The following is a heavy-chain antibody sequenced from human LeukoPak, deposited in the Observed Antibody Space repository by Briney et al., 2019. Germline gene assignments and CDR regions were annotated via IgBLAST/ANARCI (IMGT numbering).Heavy chain of an antibody. CDR1: GYTLTELS. CDR2: FDPEDGET. J-gene: IGHJ4*02. V-gene: IGHV1-24*01. D-gene: IGHD3-10*01. Sequence: ASVKVSCKVSGYTLTELSMHWVRQAPGKGLEWMGGFDPEDGETIYAQKFQGRVTMTEDTSTDTAYMELSSLRSEGTAVYYCATAEFGDPFYYFDYWGQGTLVTVSS. CDR3: ATAEFGDPFYYFDY.